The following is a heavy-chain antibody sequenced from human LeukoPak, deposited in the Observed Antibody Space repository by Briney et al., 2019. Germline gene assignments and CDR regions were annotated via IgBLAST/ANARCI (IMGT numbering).Heavy chain of an antibody. Sequence: ASVKVSCKASGYTFTSYYMHWVRQAPGQGLEWMGIINPSGGSTSYAQKFQGRVTMTRDTSTSTVYMELSSLRSEDTAVYYCARDLVGYFDWLIPPGLYYGMDVWGQGTTVTVSS. J-gene: IGHJ6*02. CDR2: INPSGGST. CDR3: ARDLVGYFDWLIPPGLYYGMDV. V-gene: IGHV1-46*01. D-gene: IGHD3-9*01. CDR1: GYTFTSYY.